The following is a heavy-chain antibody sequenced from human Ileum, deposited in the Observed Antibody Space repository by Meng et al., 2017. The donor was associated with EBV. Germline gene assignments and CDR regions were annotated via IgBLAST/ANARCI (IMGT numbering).Heavy chain of an antibody. Sequence: VRLWGLGLVLWYPPGTCSLTLVVSGCSISRCNVEGWVPQAPGKVLEWIGEIHHTESTNYNPSLKSRVTISVDKSKNQFSLKLSSVTAADTAVYYCARESYSDSSGYYSLDYWGQGSLVTVSS. D-gene: IGHD3-22*01. CDR1: GCSISRCNV. V-gene: IGHV4-4*03. J-gene: IGHJ4*02. CDR2: IHHTEST. CDR3: ARESYSDSSGYYSLDY.